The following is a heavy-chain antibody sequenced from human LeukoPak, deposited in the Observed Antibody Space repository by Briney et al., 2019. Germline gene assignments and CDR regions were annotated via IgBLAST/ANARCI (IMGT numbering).Heavy chain of an antibody. V-gene: IGHV3-30*03. CDR2: ISYDGSNK. Sequence: PGRSLRPSCAASGFTFSSYGMHWVRQAPGKGLEWVAVISYDGSNKYYVDSVKGRFTISRDNSKNTLYLQMNSLRAEDTAVYYCSQKDVWGKGTTVTVSS. CDR3: SQKDV. J-gene: IGHJ6*04. CDR1: GFTFSSYG.